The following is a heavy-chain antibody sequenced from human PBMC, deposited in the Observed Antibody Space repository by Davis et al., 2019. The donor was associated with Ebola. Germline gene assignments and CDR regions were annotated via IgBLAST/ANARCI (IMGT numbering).Heavy chain of an antibody. CDR1: GFTFSSYA. V-gene: IGHV3-23*01. Sequence: PGGSLRLSCAASGFTFSSYAMTWVRQAPGKGLEWVSDLSGSGDTSYYAGSVNGRFTISRDNSKDTLYLQMNSLRAEDTAVYYCAKESQSRSGYDFDYWGQGTLVTVSS. CDR2: LSGSGDTS. CDR3: AKESQSRSGYDFDY. J-gene: IGHJ4*02. D-gene: IGHD5-12*01.